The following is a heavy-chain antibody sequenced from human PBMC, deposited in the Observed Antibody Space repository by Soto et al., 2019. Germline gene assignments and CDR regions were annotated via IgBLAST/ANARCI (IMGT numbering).Heavy chain of an antibody. Sequence: QVQLVQSGAEVKKPGSSVKVSCKASGGTFSSYAISWVRQAPGQGLEWMGGIIPIFGTANYAQKFQGRVTMTADESTSTAYMELSSLRSEDTAVYYCARSTTVTTFQPPYGMDVWGQGTTVTVSS. V-gene: IGHV1-69*01. CDR2: IIPIFGTA. CDR3: ARSTTVTTFQPPYGMDV. CDR1: GGTFSSYA. D-gene: IGHD4-17*01. J-gene: IGHJ6*02.